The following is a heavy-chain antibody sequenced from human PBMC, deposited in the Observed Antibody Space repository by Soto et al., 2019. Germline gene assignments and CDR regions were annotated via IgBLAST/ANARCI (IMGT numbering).Heavy chain of an antibody. V-gene: IGHV5-51*01. J-gene: IGHJ5*02. CDR2: IYPGDSDT. D-gene: IGHD1-7*01. CDR1: GYRFTTYW. Sequence: GESLKISCKGSGYRFTTYWIGWVRQMPGKGLEWMGTIYPGDSDTRYSPSFQGQVTISADKSISTAYLQWSSLKASDTAMYYCARHIAGTTFLPNWFDPWGQGTLVTVSS. CDR3: ARHIAGTTFLPNWFDP.